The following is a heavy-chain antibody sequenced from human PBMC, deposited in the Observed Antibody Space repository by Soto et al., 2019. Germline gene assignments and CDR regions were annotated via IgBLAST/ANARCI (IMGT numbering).Heavy chain of an antibody. CDR3: VRDHNWVFDY. V-gene: IGHV3-48*04. CDR1: GLTFSSYS. Sequence: GGSLRLSCAASGLTFSSYSMNWVRQAPGKGLEWVSYISSSSRTIYYADSVKGRFTISRDNARNSLYLQMNSLRAEDTALYYCVRDHNWVFDYWAPGTLVPVSS. CDR2: ISSSSRTI. D-gene: IGHD1-20*01. J-gene: IGHJ4*02.